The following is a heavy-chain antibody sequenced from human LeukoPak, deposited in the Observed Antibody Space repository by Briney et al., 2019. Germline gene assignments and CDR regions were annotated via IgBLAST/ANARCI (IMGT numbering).Heavy chain of an antibody. J-gene: IGHJ4*02. CDR1: GFTFSSYA. CDR2: ISGSGGST. Sequence: GGSLRLSCAASGFTFSSYAMSWVRQAPGKGLEWVSAISGSGGSTYYADSVKGRFTISRDNAKNSLYLQMNSLRAEDMALYYCAGGYCTNGVCSNFDYWGQGTLVTVSS. V-gene: IGHV3-23*01. CDR3: AGGYCTNGVCSNFDY. D-gene: IGHD2-8*01.